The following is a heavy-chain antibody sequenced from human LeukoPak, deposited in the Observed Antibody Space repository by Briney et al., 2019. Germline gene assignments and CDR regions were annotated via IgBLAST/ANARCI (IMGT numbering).Heavy chain of an antibody. CDR1: GFTFSSYA. Sequence: GGSLRLSCAASGFTFSSYAMHWVRQAPGKGLEWVAVISYDGSNKYYADSVKGRFTISRDNSKNTLYLRMNSLRAEDTAVYYCARAGITMIVVVITLDYWGQGTLVTVSS. CDR2: ISYDGSNK. J-gene: IGHJ4*02. V-gene: IGHV3-30-3*01. CDR3: ARAGITMIVVVITLDY. D-gene: IGHD3-22*01.